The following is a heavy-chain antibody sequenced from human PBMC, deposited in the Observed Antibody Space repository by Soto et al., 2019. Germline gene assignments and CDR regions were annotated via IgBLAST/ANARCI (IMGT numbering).Heavy chain of an antibody. V-gene: IGHV1-18*01. CDR3: AVTYPIAAAGTFDY. Sequence: ASVKVSCKASGYTFTSYGISWVRQAPGQGLEWMGWISAYNGNTNYAQKLQGRVTMTTDTSTSTAYMELRSLRSDDTAVYYCAVTYPIAAAGTFDYWGQGTLVTVSS. D-gene: IGHD6-13*01. CDR1: GYTFTSYG. J-gene: IGHJ4*02. CDR2: ISAYNGNT.